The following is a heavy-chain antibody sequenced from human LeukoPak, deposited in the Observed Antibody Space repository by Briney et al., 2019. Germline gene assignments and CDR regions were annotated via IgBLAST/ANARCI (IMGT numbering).Heavy chain of an antibody. CDR2: ISSSSSTI. CDR3: ARANIVVVPAAYGFDY. J-gene: IGHJ4*02. D-gene: IGHD2-2*01. Sequence: GGSLRLSCAASGFTFSRYSMNWVRRAPGKGLEWVSYISSSSSTIYYADSVKGRFTISRDNAKNSLYLQMNSLRAEDTAVYYCARANIVVVPAAYGFDYWGQGTLVTVSS. V-gene: IGHV3-48*01. CDR1: GFTFSRYS.